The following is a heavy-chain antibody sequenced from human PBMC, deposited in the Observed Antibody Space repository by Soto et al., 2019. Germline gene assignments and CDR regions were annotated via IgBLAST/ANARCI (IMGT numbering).Heavy chain of an antibody. CDR1: GCSISSSSYY. CDR3: ARQARAVAGRGYFDY. D-gene: IGHD6-19*01. CDR2: IYYSGST. V-gene: IGHV4-39*01. J-gene: IGHJ4*02. Sequence: SETLSLTCPVSGCSISSSSYYWGWIRQPPGKGLEWIGSIYYSGSTYYNPSLKSRVTISVDTSKNQFSLKLSSVTAADTAVYYCARQARAVAGRGYFDYWGQGTLVTVSS.